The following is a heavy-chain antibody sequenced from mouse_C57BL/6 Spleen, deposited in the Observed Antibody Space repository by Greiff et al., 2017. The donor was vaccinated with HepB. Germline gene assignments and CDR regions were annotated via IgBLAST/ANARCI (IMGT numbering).Heavy chain of an antibody. CDR2: INPNNGGT. J-gene: IGHJ2*01. CDR1: GYTFTDYY. V-gene: IGHV1-26*01. CDR3: ARGGLRRGAFDY. Sequence: EVQLQQSGPELVKPGASVKISCKASGYTFTDYYMNWVKQSHGKSLEWTGDINPNNGGTSYNQKFKGKATLTVDKSSSTAYMELRSLTSEDSAVYYCARGGLRRGAFDYWGQGTTLTVSS. D-gene: IGHD2-4*01.